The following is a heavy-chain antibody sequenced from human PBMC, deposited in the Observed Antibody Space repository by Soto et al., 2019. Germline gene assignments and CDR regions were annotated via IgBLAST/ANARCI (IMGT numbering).Heavy chain of an antibody. V-gene: IGHV3-21*01. D-gene: IGHD3-3*01. CDR3: ARATRGGDFWSGYYLAEYFQH. CDR2: ISSSSSYI. Sequence: GGSLRLSCAASGFTFSSYSMNWVRQAPGKGLEWVSSISSSSSYIYYADSVKGRFTISRDNAKNSLYLQMNSLRAEDTAVYYCARATRGGDFWSGYYLAEYFQHWGQGTLVTVSS. J-gene: IGHJ1*01. CDR1: GFTFSSYS.